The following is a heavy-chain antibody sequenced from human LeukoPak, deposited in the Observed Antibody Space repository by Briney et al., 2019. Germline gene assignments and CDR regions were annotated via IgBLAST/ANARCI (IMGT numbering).Heavy chain of an antibody. Sequence: PGRSLRLSCAASGLTFSSYGMHWVRQAPGKGLEWVALIWYDGGNKFYADSVRGRFTISRDNSKNTLYLQMNSLRAEDTAVYYCARGPADYYTRLTAYVPFDYWGQGTLVSVSS. CDR1: GLTFSSYG. CDR3: ARGPADYYTRLTAYVPFDY. CDR2: IWYDGGNK. D-gene: IGHD3-9*01. J-gene: IGHJ4*02. V-gene: IGHV3-33*01.